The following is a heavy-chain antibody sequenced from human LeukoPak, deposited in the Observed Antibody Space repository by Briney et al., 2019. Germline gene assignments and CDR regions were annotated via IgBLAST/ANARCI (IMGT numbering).Heavy chain of an antibody. CDR2: IYYSGST. CDR3: ATARRIITISGVVILDAFDI. J-gene: IGHJ3*02. D-gene: IGHD3-3*01. CDR1: GGSISSYY. Sequence: SETLSLTCTVSGGSISSYYWSWIRQPPGKGLEWIGYIYYSGSTNYNPSLKSRVTISVDTSKNQFSLKLSSVTAADTAVYYCATARRIITISGVVILDAFDISGQGTMVTVSS. V-gene: IGHV4-59*01.